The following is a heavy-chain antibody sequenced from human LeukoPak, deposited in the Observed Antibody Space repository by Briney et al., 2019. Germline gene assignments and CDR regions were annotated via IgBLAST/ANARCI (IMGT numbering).Heavy chain of an antibody. CDR2: ISPYNGNT. Sequence: ASVKVSCKASGYTFTSYGVTWVRQAPGQGLEWMGWISPYNGNTNYAQRLQGRVTMTTDTSTSTTYMELRSLRSDDTAVYYCARALYHTFDYWGQGTLVTVSS. D-gene: IGHD2-2*01. J-gene: IGHJ4*02. V-gene: IGHV1-18*01. CDR3: ARALYHTFDY. CDR1: GYTFTSYG.